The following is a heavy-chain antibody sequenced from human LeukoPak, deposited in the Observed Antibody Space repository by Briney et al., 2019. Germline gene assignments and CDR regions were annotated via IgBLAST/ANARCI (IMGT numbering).Heavy chain of an antibody. CDR3: AKGVFGYYYDSSGYGAYYFDY. CDR1: GFTFDDYA. CDR2: ISWNSGSI. J-gene: IGHJ4*02. V-gene: IGHV3-9*01. D-gene: IGHD3-22*01. Sequence: GGSLRLSCAASGFTFDDYAMHWVRRAPGKGLEWVSGISWNSGSIGYADSVKGRFTISRDNAKNSLYLQMNSLRAEDTALYYCAKGVFGYYYDSSGYGAYYFDYWGQGTLVTVSS.